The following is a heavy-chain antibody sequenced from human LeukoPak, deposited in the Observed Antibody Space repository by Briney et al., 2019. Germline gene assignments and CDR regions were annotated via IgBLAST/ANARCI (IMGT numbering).Heavy chain of an antibody. V-gene: IGHV5-51*01. Sequence: GESLKISCKASGYSFTTYWIGWVRQMPGKGLEWMGIIFPGDSDTRYSPSFQGQVTISVDTSISTVYLQWSSLKASDTAMYFCATTTSGWGLGTLVTASS. J-gene: IGHJ4*02. CDR2: IFPGDSDT. D-gene: IGHD4-17*01. CDR3: ATTTSG. CDR1: GYSFTTYW.